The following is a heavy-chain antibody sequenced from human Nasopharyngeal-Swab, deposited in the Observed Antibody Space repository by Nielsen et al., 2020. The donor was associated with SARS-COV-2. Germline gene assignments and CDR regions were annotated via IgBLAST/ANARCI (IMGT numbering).Heavy chain of an antibody. V-gene: IGHV4-4*02. Sequence: SETLSLTCAVSGGSVSSNDWWTWVRQSPGKGLEWIGVVSHSGSINYNPSLKSRVTLSMDKSKRQFSLRLTSVSAADTTVYFCARGDLVVVPSPILGLGPFFYYFYLDVWGKGTTVTVSS. D-gene: IGHD2-2*01. CDR1: GGSVSSNDW. J-gene: IGHJ6*03. CDR3: ARGDLVVVPSPILGLGPFFYYFYLDV. CDR2: VSHSGSI.